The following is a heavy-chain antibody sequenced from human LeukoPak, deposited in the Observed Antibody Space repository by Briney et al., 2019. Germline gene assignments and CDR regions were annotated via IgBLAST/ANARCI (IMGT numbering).Heavy chain of an antibody. V-gene: IGHV3-23*01. Sequence: GGSLRLSCAASGFTFSSYAMSWARQAPGKGLEWVSAIRGSGDYTYYADSVQGRFTISRDNSKNTLYLQMNSLRADDTAVYYCAKENGSYYGGADYWGQGTLVTVSS. CDR1: GFTFSSYA. D-gene: IGHD1-26*01. CDR2: IRGSGDYT. J-gene: IGHJ4*02. CDR3: AKENGSYYGGADY.